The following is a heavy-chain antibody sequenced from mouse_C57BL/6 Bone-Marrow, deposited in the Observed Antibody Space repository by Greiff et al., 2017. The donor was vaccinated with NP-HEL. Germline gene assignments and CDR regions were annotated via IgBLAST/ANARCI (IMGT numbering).Heavy chain of an antibody. J-gene: IGHJ2*01. D-gene: IGHD1-1*01. CDR1: GYTFTSYW. CDR3: ARSQFITTVVAFEC. Sequence: VQLQQPGAELVRPGTSVKLSCKASGYTFTSYWMHWVKQRPGQGLEWIGVIDPSDSYTNYNQKFKGKATLTVDTSSSTAYMQLSSLTSEDSAVYYCARSQFITTVVAFECWGQGTTLTVSS. V-gene: IGHV1-59*01. CDR2: IDPSDSYT.